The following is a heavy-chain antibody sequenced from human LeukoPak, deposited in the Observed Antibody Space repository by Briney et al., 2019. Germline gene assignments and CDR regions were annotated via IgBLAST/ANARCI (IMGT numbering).Heavy chain of an antibody. CDR1: GFTFSSYA. D-gene: IGHD5-24*01. CDR3: AKGGFIEHVEMGDS. V-gene: IGHV3-23*01. Sequence: PGGSLRLSCAASGFTFSSYAMSWVRQAPGKGLEWVSAISGSGGSTYYADSVKGRFTISRDNSKNALYLQMNSLRAEDTALYYCAKGGFIEHVEMGDSWGQGTLVTVSS. J-gene: IGHJ4*02. CDR2: ISGSGGST.